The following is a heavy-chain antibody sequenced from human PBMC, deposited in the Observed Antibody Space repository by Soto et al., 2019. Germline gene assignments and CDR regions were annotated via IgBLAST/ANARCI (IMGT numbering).Heavy chain of an antibody. Sequence: PVGSLRLSCAASGFTFSSYAMSWVRQAPGKGLEWVSAISGSGGSTYYADSVKGRFTISRDNSKNTLYLQMNSLRAEDTAVYYCAKDPPRMYYYDSSGPPPNYWGQGTLVTVSS. J-gene: IGHJ4*02. CDR3: AKDPPRMYYYDSSGPPPNY. V-gene: IGHV3-23*01. D-gene: IGHD3-22*01. CDR2: ISGSGGST. CDR1: GFTFSSYA.